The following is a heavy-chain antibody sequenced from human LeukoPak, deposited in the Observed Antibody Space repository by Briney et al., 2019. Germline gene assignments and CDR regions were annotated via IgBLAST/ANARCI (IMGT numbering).Heavy chain of an antibody. CDR1: GFYFSSYA. V-gene: IGHV3-23*01. CDR2: ISGSGGGT. CDR3: ATPNSGSYYGAFDI. D-gene: IGHD1-26*01. Sequence: PGGSLRLSCAASGFYFSSYAMSWVRQAPGQGLEWVSGISGSGGGTYYADSVKGRFTISRDNCKNTLYLQMNSLRAEDTAVYYCATPNSGSYYGAFDIWGQGTMVTVSS. J-gene: IGHJ3*02.